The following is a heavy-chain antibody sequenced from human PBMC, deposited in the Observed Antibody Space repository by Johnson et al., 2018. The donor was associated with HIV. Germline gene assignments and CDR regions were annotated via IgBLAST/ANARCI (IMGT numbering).Heavy chain of an antibody. CDR2: ISYDGSNK. D-gene: IGHD3-22*01. CDR1: GFTFSSYG. J-gene: IGHJ3*02. Sequence: QVQLVESGGGVVQPGRSLRLSCAASGFTFSSYGMHWVRQAPGKGLEWMAVISYDGSNKYYADSVKGRFTISRDNSKNTLYLQRNSLKAEDTAGYYCAKDEIYYVSICGDVFASWCQGTMVTVSS. V-gene: IGHV3-30*18. CDR3: AKDEIYYVSICGDVFAS.